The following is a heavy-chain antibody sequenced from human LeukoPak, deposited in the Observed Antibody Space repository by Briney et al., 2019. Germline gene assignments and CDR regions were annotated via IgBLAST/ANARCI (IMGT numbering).Heavy chain of an antibody. Sequence: GGSLRLSCAASGFTFSRYTMSWVRQAPGKGLEWVSGIRGSGGSTYYADSVKGRFTVSRDNAKNTLYLQMNSPRAEDTAIYYCVQGGASSWYSDWGQGTLVTVSS. CDR1: GFTFSRYT. CDR3: VQGGASSWYSD. J-gene: IGHJ4*02. V-gene: IGHV3-23*01. CDR2: IRGSGGST. D-gene: IGHD6-13*01.